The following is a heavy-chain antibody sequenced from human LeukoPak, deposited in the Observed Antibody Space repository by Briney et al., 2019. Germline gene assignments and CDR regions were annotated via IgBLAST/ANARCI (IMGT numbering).Heavy chain of an antibody. CDR2: ISGSGGST. J-gene: IGHJ4*02. V-gene: IGHV3-23*01. CDR1: GFTFSSYA. CDR3: AKDTTYCGGDCYNSPLEYYFDY. D-gene: IGHD2-21*01. Sequence: GGSLRLSCAASGFTFSSYAMSWVRQAPGKGLEWVSAISGSGGSTYYADSVKGRFTISRDNSKNTLYLQMNSLRAEDTAVYYCAKDTTYCGGDCYNSPLEYYFDYWGQGTLVTVSS.